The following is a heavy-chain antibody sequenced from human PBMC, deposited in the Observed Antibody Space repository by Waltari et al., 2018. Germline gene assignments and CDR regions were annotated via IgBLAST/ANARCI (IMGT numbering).Heavy chain of an antibody. V-gene: IGHV3-48*01. D-gene: IGHD3-16*02. J-gene: IGHJ4*02. CDR3: ATAARRRDVGDLS. Sequence: EVQLVESGGGLVQPGGSLRLSCGVSGVTFSSHSMNWVRQAPGKGLEWVSYISGSSSTIYYADSVKGRFTISRDNAKNSMHLQMSSLRAEDTAVYYCATAARRRDVGDLSWGQGTLVTVSS. CDR2: ISGSSSTI. CDR1: GVTFSSHS.